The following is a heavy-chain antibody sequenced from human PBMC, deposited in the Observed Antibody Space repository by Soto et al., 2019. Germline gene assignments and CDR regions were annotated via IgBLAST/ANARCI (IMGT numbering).Heavy chain of an antibody. V-gene: IGHV4-59*01. CDR3: ARDRGSGSYYTRFDY. CDR1: GGSISSYY. CDR2: IYYSGST. D-gene: IGHD3-10*01. J-gene: IGHJ4*02. Sequence: PSETLSLTCTVSGGSISSYYWSWIRQPPGKGLEWIGYIYYSGSTNYNPSLKSRVTISVDTSKNQFSLKLSSVTAADTAVYYCARDRGSGSYYTRFDYWGQGTLVTVSS.